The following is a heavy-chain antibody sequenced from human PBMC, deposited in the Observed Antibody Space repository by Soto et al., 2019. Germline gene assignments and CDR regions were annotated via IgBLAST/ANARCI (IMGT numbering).Heavy chain of an antibody. CDR2: INNSGGST. Sequence: EVQLLESGRGLVLPGGSLRLSCAASGFTFSSSAMSWVRQAPGKGLEWVSSINNSGGSTYYADSVKGRFTISRDNSKNTLYLQMNSLQAEDTAVYYCAKGCGGDCYSGVQYWGQGTLVTVSS. CDR1: GFTFSSSA. V-gene: IGHV3-23*01. D-gene: IGHD2-21*02. J-gene: IGHJ4*02. CDR3: AKGCGGDCYSGVQY.